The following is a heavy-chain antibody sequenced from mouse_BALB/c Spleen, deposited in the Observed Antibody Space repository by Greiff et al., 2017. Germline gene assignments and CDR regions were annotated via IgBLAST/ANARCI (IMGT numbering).Heavy chain of an antibody. V-gene: IGHV1-69*01. Sequence: VQLQQSGAELVMPGASVKMSCKASGYTFTDYWMHWVKQRPGQGLEWIGAIDTSDSYTSYNQKFKGKATLTVDESSSTAYMQLSSLTSEDSAVYYCARNYRYDGYYAMDYWGQGTSVTVSS. D-gene: IGHD2-14*01. J-gene: IGHJ4*01. CDR2: IDTSDSYT. CDR3: ARNYRYDGYYAMDY. CDR1: GYTFTDYW.